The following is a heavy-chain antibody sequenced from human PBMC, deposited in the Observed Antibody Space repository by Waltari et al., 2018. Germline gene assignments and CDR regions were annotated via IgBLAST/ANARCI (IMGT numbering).Heavy chain of an antibody. Sequence: QVQLVESGGGVVQPGRSLRLSCAASGFTFSSYAMHWVRQAPGKGREWVAVISYDGSNKYYADSVKGRFTISRDNSKNTLYLQMNSLRAEDTAVYYCARVELWTYWYFDLWGRGTLVTVSS. D-gene: IGHD5-18*01. CDR1: GFTFSSYA. V-gene: IGHV3-30*01. J-gene: IGHJ2*01. CDR3: ARVELWTYWYFDL. CDR2: ISYDGSNK.